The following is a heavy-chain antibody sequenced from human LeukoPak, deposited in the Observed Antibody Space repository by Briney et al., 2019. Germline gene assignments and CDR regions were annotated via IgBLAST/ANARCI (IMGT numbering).Heavy chain of an antibody. CDR3: ARDRQLGGGLYFDY. CDR1: GGTFSSYA. D-gene: IGHD6-6*01. CDR2: IIPILGIA. J-gene: IGHJ4*02. V-gene: IGHV1-69*04. Sequence: ASVKVSCKASGGTFSSYAISWVRQAPGQGLEWMGRIIPILGIANYAQKFQGRVTITADKSTSTAYMELGSLRSEDTAVYYCARDRQLGGGLYFDYWGQGTLVTVSS.